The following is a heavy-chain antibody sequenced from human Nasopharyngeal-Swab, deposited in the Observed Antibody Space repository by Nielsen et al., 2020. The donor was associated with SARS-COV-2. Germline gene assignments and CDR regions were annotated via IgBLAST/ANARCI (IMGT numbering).Heavy chain of an antibody. Sequence: SVKVSCKASGGTFSSYAISWVRQAPGQGLEWMGGIIPIFGTANYAQKFQGRVTITADKSTSTAYMGLSSLRSEDTAVYYCARDASSSPGGYYFDYWGQGTLVTVSS. CDR2: IIPIFGTA. CDR3: ARDASSSPGGYYFDY. V-gene: IGHV1-69*06. J-gene: IGHJ4*02. CDR1: GGTFSSYA. D-gene: IGHD6-6*01.